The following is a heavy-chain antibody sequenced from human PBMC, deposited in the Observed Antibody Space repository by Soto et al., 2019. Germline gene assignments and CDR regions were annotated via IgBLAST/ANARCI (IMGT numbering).Heavy chain of an antibody. V-gene: IGHV3-23*01. CDR2: IIDSGTKT. Sequence: XGSLSLSCSASGFSISDYAMSWVRQPPGKGLEWVSSIIDSGTKTFYADSVKGRFAISRDTSKNTVYMQMNNLRAEDTALYYCAKDGIRKDDYWGQGAVVTVSS. CDR3: AKDGIRKDDY. CDR1: GFSISDYA. J-gene: IGHJ4*02.